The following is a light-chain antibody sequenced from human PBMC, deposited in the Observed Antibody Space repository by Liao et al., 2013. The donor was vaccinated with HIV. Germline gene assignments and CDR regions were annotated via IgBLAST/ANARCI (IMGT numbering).Light chain of an antibody. V-gene: IGLV3-1*01. CDR1: KLGDKY. Sequence: SYEVTQPPSVSVSPGQTATITCSGDKLGDKYACWFQQKPGQSPVMVIYQDIKRPSGIPERFSGSNSGNTATLTISGAQPMDEADYYCLAWDLTTEVFGTGTWVTVL. J-gene: IGLJ1*01. CDR2: QDI. CDR3: LAWDLTTEV.